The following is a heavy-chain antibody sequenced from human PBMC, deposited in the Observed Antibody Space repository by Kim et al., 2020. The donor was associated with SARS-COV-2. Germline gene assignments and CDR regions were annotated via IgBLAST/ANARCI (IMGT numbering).Heavy chain of an antibody. V-gene: IGHV4-59*08. D-gene: IGHD6-13*01. Sequence: SETLSLTCTVSGGSISSYYWSWIRQPPGKGLEWIGYIYYSGSTNYNPSLKSRVTISVDTSKNQFSLKLSSVTAADTAVYYCARQYSSSWYRHYYYYMDVWGKGTTVTVSS. CDR2: IYYSGST. CDR3: ARQYSSSWYRHYYYYMDV. CDR1: GGSISSYY. J-gene: IGHJ6*03.